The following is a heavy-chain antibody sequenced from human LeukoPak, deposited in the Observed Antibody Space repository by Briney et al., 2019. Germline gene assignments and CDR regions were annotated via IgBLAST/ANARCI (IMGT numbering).Heavy chain of an antibody. CDR1: GFIFSTYE. D-gene: IGHD4-17*01. Sequence: QPGGSLRLSCAASGFIFSTYEMNWVRQAPGRGLEWLSYITGSGGKTYYADSAKGRFTISRDNANKLLFLHMNSLRAEDTAVYYCARDLGDYVGYDAFDIWGQGTMVTVSS. CDR2: ITGSGGKT. V-gene: IGHV3-48*03. CDR3: ARDLGDYVGYDAFDI. J-gene: IGHJ3*02.